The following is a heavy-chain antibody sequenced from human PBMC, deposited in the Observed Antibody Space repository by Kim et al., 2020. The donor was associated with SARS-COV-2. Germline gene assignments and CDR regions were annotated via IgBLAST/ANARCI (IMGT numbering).Heavy chain of an antibody. D-gene: IGHD3-10*01. Sequence: YADSVQGRISISRDYSENTLYQQMDSLSAGDTAVYYCARPSSSHFDFWGQGTLVTVSS. V-gene: IGHV3-33*01. CDR3: ARPSSSHFDF. J-gene: IGHJ4*02.